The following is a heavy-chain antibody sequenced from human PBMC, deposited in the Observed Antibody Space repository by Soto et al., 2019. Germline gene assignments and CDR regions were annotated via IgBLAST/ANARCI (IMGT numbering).Heavy chain of an antibody. CDR2: ISGGGGST. D-gene: IGHD3-22*01. CDR1: GFSFNIFA. Sequence: GGSLRLSCAASGFSFNIFAMNWVRQAPGKGLEWVSGISGGGGSTYYADSVKGRFTISRDNSNNTLYLQMNSLGAEDTAVYYCAKDPTSYDSSAQFDSWGQGTLVTVSS. V-gene: IGHV3-23*01. J-gene: IGHJ4*02. CDR3: AKDPTSYDSSAQFDS.